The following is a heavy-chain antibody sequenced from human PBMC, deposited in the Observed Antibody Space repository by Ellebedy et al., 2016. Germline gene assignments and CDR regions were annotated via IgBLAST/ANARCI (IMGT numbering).Heavy chain of an antibody. D-gene: IGHD7-27*01. CDR1: GYTFTSYD. CDR2: MNPNSGNT. Sequence: ASVKVSCKASGYTFTSYDINWVRQATGQGLEWMGWMNPNSGNTGYAQKFQGRVTMTRNTSISTAYMELSSLRSEDTAVYYCAGGGATGATRSNSLGYWGQGTLVTVSS. J-gene: IGHJ4*02. V-gene: IGHV1-8*01. CDR3: AGGGATGATRSNSLGY.